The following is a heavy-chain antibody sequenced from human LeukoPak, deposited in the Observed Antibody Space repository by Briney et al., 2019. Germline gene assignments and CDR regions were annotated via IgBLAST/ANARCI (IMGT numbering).Heavy chain of an antibody. CDR3: ARGGSSSWYRNYYYYYYMDV. Sequence: GGSLRLSCAASGFTFSSYWMHWVRQAPGKGLVWVSRINSDGSSTNYADSVKGRFTISRDNAKNTLYLQMNSLRAEDTAVYYCARGGSSSWYRNYYYYYYMDVWGKGTTVTVSS. D-gene: IGHD6-13*01. V-gene: IGHV3-74*01. CDR1: GFTFSSYW. J-gene: IGHJ6*03. CDR2: INSDGSST.